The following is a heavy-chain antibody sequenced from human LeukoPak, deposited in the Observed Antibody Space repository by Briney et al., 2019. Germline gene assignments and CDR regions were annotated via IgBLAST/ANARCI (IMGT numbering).Heavy chain of an antibody. CDR1: GGSISSYY. J-gene: IGHJ4*02. CDR2: IYTSGST. D-gene: IGHD1-7*01. V-gene: IGHV4-4*07. CDR3: ARDEFRGNYGWMAFDY. Sequence: SETLSLTCTVSGGSISSYYWSWIRQPAGKGLEWIGRIYTSGSTNYNPSLKSRVTMSVDTSKNQFSLKLSSVTAADTAVYYCARDEFRGNYGWMAFDYWGQGTLVTVSS.